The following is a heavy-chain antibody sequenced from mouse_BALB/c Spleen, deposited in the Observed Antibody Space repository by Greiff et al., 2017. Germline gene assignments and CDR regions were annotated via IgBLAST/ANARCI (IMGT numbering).Heavy chain of an antibody. CDR1: GYSFTGYF. CDR3: GIGYYGSYYAMDY. J-gene: IGHJ4*01. CDR2: INPYNGDT. D-gene: IGHD1-1*01. Sequence: EVKLMESGPELVKPGASVKISCKASGYSFTGYFMNWVKQSHGKSLEWIGRINPYNGDTFYNQKFKGKATLTVDKSSSTAHMELLSLTSEDSAVYYCGIGYYGSYYAMDYWGQGTSVTVSS. V-gene: IGHV1-37*01.